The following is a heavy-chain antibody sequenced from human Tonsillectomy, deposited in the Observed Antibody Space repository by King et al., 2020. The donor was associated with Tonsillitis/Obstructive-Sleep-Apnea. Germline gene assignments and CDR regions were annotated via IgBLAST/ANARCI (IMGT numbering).Heavy chain of an antibody. J-gene: IGHJ4*02. V-gene: IGHV4-59*01. CDR2: VYYSGSS. D-gene: IGHD1-26*01. CDR3: ARVASGNFLSYFDY. Sequence: VQLQESGPGLVKPSETLSLTCSVSGDIINNYGSWIRLSPGKGLEWMGYVYYSGSSRYNPSLKRRVTISDDRSKNQFSLKLKSVTAADTAVYYCARVASGNFLSYFDYWGQGTLVTVSS. CDR1: GDIINNY.